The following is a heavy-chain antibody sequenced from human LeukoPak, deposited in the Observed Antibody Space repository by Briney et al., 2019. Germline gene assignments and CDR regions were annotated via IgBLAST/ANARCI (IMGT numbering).Heavy chain of an antibody. D-gene: IGHD3-9*01. CDR1: GGSFSGYY. Sequence: SETLSLTCAVYGGSFSGYYWSWIRQPPGKGLEWIGYIYYSGSTNYNPSLKSRVTISVDTSKNQFSLKLSSVTAADTAVYYCARLTHVPYYFDYWGQGTLVTVSS. V-gene: IGHV4-59*08. J-gene: IGHJ4*02. CDR3: ARLTHVPYYFDY. CDR2: IYYSGST.